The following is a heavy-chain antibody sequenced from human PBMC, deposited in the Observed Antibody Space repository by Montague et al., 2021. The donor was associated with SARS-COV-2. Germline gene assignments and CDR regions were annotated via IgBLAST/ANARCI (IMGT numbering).Heavy chain of an antibody. V-gene: IGHV4-39*01. Sequence: SETLSLTCTVSGGSISSSDYYWDWIRQPPGKGLEWIGSIYDSGSTYYNPSLKSPVTISADTSKNHFSLKLSSVTAADTAVYYCARQGRNLLPGATTFDGFDYWGQGTLVTVSS. CDR3: ARQGRNLLPGATTFDGFDY. CDR1: GGSISSSDYY. CDR2: IYDSGST. J-gene: IGHJ4*02. D-gene: IGHD2/OR15-2a*01.